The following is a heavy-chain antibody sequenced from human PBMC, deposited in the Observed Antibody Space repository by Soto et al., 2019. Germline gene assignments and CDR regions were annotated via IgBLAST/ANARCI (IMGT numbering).Heavy chain of an antibody. Sequence: SETLSLTCTVSGGSINDFYWSWIRQPPGKGLEWIGYIYYSGRSYYNPSLKSRVTMSVDTSKNQFSLTLNSVTAADAAVYYCARQRTTVVTQAYFDHWGQGTLVTVSS. J-gene: IGHJ4*02. CDR1: GGSINDFY. V-gene: IGHV4-59*04. CDR2: IYYSGRS. D-gene: IGHD4-17*01. CDR3: ARQRTTVVTQAYFDH.